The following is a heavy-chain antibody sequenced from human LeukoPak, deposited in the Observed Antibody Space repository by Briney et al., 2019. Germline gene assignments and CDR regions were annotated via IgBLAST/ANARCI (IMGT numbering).Heavy chain of an antibody. V-gene: IGHV4-39*01. J-gene: IGHJ5*02. CDR3: ARHEYSGSYYGLSWFDP. CDR2: TYYSGST. Sequence: VKPSETLSLTCTVSGGSISSSGYYWGWIRQPPGKGLEWIARTYYSGSTYYNPSLKIRVTISVDTSKTQLSLKLSSLTAADTAVYYCARHEYSGSYYGLSWFDPWGQGTLVTVSS. D-gene: IGHD1-26*01. CDR1: GGSISSSGYY.